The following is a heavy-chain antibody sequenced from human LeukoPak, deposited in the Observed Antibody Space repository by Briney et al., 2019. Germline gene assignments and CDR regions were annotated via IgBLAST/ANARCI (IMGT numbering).Heavy chain of an antibody. Sequence: SETLPLTCAVSGYSISSGYYWGWIRQPSGKGLEWIGSIHHSGSTYYNPSLKSRVTISVDTSKTQFSLKLSSVTAADTAVYYCARDKFGGSSWSGESLDYWGQGTLVTVSS. CDR3: ARDKFGGSSWSGESLDY. CDR2: IHHSGST. V-gene: IGHV4-38-2*02. D-gene: IGHD6-13*01. CDR1: GYSISSGYY. J-gene: IGHJ4*02.